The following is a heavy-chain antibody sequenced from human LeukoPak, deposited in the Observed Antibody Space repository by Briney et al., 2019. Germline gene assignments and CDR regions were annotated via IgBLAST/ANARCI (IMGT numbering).Heavy chain of an antibody. CDR2: INPNSGGT. V-gene: IGHV1-2*02. J-gene: IGHJ6*03. CDR1: GYTFTGYY. Sequence: ASVKVSCKASGYTFTGYYMHWVRQAPGQGLEWMGWINPNSGGTNYAQKFQGRVTMARDTSISTAYMEMSSLTSDDTAVYYCARSARHCNNGVCFTDYYIDLWGKGTTVIVSS. CDR3: ARSARHCNNGVCFTDYYIDL. D-gene: IGHD2-8*01.